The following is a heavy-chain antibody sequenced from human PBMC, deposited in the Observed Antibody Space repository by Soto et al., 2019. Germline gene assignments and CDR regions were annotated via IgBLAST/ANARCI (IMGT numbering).Heavy chain of an antibody. D-gene: IGHD6-19*01. CDR1: GGSFSGYY. CDR3: ARSVPAGWYSYNWFDP. Sequence: LSLTCAVYGGSFSGYYWSWIRQPPGKGLEWIGEINHSGSTNYNPSLKSRVTISVDTSKNQFSLKLSSVTAADTAVYYCARSVPAGWYSYNWFDPWGQGTLVTVSS. J-gene: IGHJ5*02. CDR2: INHSGST. V-gene: IGHV4-34*01.